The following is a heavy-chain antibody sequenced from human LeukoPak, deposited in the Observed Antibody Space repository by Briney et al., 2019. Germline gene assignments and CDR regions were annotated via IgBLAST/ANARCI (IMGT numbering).Heavy chain of an antibody. CDR3: ARGPDTSTFDY. V-gene: IGHV4-4*07. J-gene: IGHJ4*02. Sequence: SETLSLTCTDSGGSISSYYWSWIRQPAGKGLEWIGRIYTSGSTNYNPSLKGRVTMSVDTSKNQFSLKLSSVTAADTAVYYCARGPDTSTFDYWGQGTLVTVSS. CDR1: GGSISSYY. CDR2: IYTSGST.